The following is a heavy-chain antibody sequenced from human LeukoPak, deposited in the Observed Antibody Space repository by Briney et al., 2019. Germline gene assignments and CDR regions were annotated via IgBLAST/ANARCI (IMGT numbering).Heavy chain of an antibody. CDR3: ARVFSNPTGNDY. CDR2: ISYDGSNK. J-gene: IGHJ4*02. Sequence: SGGSLRLSCAASGFTFSSYAMHWVRQAPGKGLEWVAVISYDGSNKYYADSVKGRFTISRDNSKNTLYLQMNSLRAEDTAVYYCARVFSNPTGNDYWGQGTLVTVSS. CDR1: GFTFSSYA. V-gene: IGHV3-30-3*01. D-gene: IGHD1-1*01.